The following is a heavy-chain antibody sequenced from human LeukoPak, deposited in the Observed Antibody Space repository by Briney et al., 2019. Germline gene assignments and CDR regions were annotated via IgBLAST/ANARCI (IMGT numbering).Heavy chain of an antibody. Sequence: ASVKVSCKASGGTFSSYAISWVRQAPGQGLEWMGGIIPIFGTANYAQKFQGRVTITADKSTSTAYMELSSLRSEDTAVYYCARESAAVGAFDIWGQGTMVTVPS. CDR1: GGTFSSYA. D-gene: IGHD6-25*01. CDR3: ARESAAVGAFDI. V-gene: IGHV1-69*06. CDR2: IIPIFGTA. J-gene: IGHJ3*02.